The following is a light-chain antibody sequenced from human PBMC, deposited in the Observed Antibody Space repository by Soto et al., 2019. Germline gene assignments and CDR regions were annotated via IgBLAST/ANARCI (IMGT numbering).Light chain of an antibody. Sequence: DIQMTQSPSSLSASVGDRVTITCRASQYIHTHLAWYQQKPGNSPKLLVYGASTLHSGVPSRFSASGSGTDFILTISSLQSEYVATYYCQTYDKAPWTFGPGTRV. J-gene: IGKJ1*01. CDR3: QTYDKAPWT. CDR2: GAS. V-gene: IGKV1-27*01. CDR1: QYIHTH.